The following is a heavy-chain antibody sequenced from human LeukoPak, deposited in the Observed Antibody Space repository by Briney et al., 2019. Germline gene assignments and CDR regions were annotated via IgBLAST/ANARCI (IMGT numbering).Heavy chain of an antibody. Sequence: SQTLSLTCAISGDSVSSNGAAWTWIRQSPSRGLEWLGRTYYGSKWYNDYAVSVKSRITINPDTSKNQFSLQLSSVTAAGTAVYYCARKNPVSSGWYTSLGYFDYWGQGTLVTVSS. CDR1: GDSVSSNGAA. V-gene: IGHV6-1*01. D-gene: IGHD6-19*01. CDR2: TYYGSKWYN. J-gene: IGHJ4*02. CDR3: ARKNPVSSGWYTSLGYFDY.